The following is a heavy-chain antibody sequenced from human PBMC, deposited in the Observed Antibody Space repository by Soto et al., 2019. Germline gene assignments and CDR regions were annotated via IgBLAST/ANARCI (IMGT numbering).Heavy chain of an antibody. D-gene: IGHD3-22*01. Sequence: AALVKGYRKAAGYAYSGDGIGCVIHAPEQGLEWMGWISAYNGNTNYAQKLQGRVTMTTDTSTSTAYMELRSLRSDDTAVYYCAVASSYDSRGWPFDYGMDVWGQGTTVTVSS. CDR2: ISAYNGNT. CDR1: GYAYSGDG. J-gene: IGHJ6*02. V-gene: IGHV1-18*01. CDR3: AVASSYDSRGWPFDYGMDV.